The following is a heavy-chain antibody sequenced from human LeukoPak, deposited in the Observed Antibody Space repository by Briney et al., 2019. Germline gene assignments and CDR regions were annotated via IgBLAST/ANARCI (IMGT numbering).Heavy chain of an antibody. Sequence: GRSLRLSCAASGFTFSSYAMHWVRQAPGKGLEWVAVILYDGSNKYYADSVKGRFTISRDNSKNTLYLQMNSLRAEDTAVYYCARELLSYYYYGMDVWGQGTTVTVSS. V-gene: IGHV3-30-3*01. CDR3: ARELLSYYYYGMDV. J-gene: IGHJ6*02. CDR1: GFTFSSYA. CDR2: ILYDGSNK. D-gene: IGHD3-10*01.